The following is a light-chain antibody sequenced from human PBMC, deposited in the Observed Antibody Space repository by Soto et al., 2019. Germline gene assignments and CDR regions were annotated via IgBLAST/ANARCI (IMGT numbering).Light chain of an antibody. CDR1: SGSIASNY. CDR2: EDN. CDR3: SSFTISRSAGV. Sequence: NFMLTQPHSVSESPGKTITISCTRSSGSIASNYVQWYQQRPGSAPTTVIYEDNQKPSGVPDRFSGSIDRSSNSASLTISGLKTEDEADYYCSSFTISRSAGVFGGGTQLAV. V-gene: IGLV6-57*04. J-gene: IGLJ2*01.